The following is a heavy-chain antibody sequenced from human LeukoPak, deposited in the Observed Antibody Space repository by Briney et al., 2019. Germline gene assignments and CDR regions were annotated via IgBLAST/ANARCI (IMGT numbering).Heavy chain of an antibody. CDR2: ISAYNGNT. D-gene: IGHD4-11*01. CDR1: GYTFTSYG. Sequence: ASVKVSCKASGYTFTSYGISWVRQAPGQGLEWMGWISAYNGNTNYAQKFQGRVTMTRDTSTSTVYMELSSLRSEDTAVYYCARAVTTVGNWFDPWGQGTLVTVSS. CDR3: ARAVTTVGNWFDP. J-gene: IGHJ5*02. V-gene: IGHV1-18*01.